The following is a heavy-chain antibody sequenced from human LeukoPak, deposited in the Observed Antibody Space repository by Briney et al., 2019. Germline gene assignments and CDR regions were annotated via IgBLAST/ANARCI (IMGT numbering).Heavy chain of an antibody. CDR1: GFTFSGHW. D-gene: IGHD5/OR15-5a*01. J-gene: IGHJ3*02. Sequence: GGSLRLSCAASGFTFSGHWMHWVRQAPGKGLVWVSRINTDGSNAIYADSVRGRFTISRDNAKNTLYLQMNSLRAEDTAVYYCARGLSPSEAYDTWGKGTMVAVSS. CDR3: ARGLSPSEAYDT. V-gene: IGHV3-74*01. CDR2: INTDGSNA.